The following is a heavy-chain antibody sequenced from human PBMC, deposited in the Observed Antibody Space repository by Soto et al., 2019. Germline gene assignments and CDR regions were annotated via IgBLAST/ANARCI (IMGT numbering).Heavy chain of an antibody. Sequence: QVQLVQSGAEVKKPGSSVKVSCKASGGTFISYAISWVRQAPGQGLEWMGGIIPIFGTANYAQKFQGRVTITADESTSTAYMELSSLRSGDTAVYYCATVSRRVQRWLQFPPNWFDPWGQGTLVTVSS. CDR2: IIPIFGTA. V-gene: IGHV1-69*01. D-gene: IGHD5-12*01. CDR1: GGTFISYA. J-gene: IGHJ5*02. CDR3: ATVSRRVQRWLQFPPNWFDP.